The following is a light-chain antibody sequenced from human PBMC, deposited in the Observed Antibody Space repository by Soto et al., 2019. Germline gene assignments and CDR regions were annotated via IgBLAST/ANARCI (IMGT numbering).Light chain of an antibody. CDR2: GAS. Sequence: IVMTQSPATLSVSPGERATLSCRASQSVSSNLAWYQQKPGQAPRLLIYGASSRATGIPDRFSGSGSGTEFTLTISSLQSEDFAVYYCQQYHNWWTFGQGTKVDI. J-gene: IGKJ1*01. V-gene: IGKV3D-15*01. CDR1: QSVSSN. CDR3: QQYHNWWT.